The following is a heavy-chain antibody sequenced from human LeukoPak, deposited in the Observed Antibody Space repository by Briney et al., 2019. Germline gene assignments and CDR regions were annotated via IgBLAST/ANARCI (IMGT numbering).Heavy chain of an antibody. D-gene: IGHD3-22*01. CDR1: GYTFTRYN. CDR2: INPSGGNT. V-gene: IGHV1-46*01. CDR3: ARERSSGYNDAFDI. Sequence: ASVKVSCKASGYTFTRYNMHWVRQAPGQGLEWMGIINPSGGNTNYAQKFQGRVTMTRDMSTSTVYMELSSLRSEDTAVYYCARERSSGYNDAFDIWGQGTMVTVSS. J-gene: IGHJ3*02.